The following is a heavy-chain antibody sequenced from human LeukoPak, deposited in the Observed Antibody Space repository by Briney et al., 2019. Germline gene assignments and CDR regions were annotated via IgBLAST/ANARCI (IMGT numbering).Heavy chain of an antibody. CDR2: ISAYNGNT. J-gene: IGHJ4*02. CDR3: ARDTGVSGSYQGPYYFDY. Sequence: ASVKVSCKASGYTFTSYGISWVRQAPGQGLEWMGWISAYNGNTNYAQKLQGRVTMTTDTSTSTAYMELRSLRSDDTAVYYCARDTGVSGSYQGPYYFDYWGQGTLVTVSS. V-gene: IGHV1-18*01. D-gene: IGHD1-26*01. CDR1: GYTFTSYG.